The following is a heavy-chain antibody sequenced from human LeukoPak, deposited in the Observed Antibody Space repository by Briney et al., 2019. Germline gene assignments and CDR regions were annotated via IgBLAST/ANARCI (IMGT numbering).Heavy chain of an antibody. CDR1: GGSISSSSYY. CDR3: ARDHRAANWFDP. D-gene: IGHD6-13*01. V-gene: IGHV4-39*07. Sequence: SETLSLTCTVSGGSISSSSYYWGWIRQPPGKGLEWIGSIYYSGSTYYNPSLKSRVTISVDTSKNQFSLKLSSVTAADTAVYYCARDHRAANWFDPWGQGTLVTVSS. CDR2: IYYSGST. J-gene: IGHJ5*02.